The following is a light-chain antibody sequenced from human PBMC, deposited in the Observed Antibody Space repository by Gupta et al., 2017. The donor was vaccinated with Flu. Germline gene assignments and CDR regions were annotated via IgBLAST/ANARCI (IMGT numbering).Light chain of an antibody. V-gene: IGLV2-8*01. CDR3: SSYAGTNNVI. CDR2: EVS. CDR1: SSDVGDYDY. Sequence: QSALTQPTSAPGSPGQSVTISCTGTSSDVGDYDYVSWYQQHPGKAPKLMIYEVSKRPSGVPDRFSGSKSGNTASLTVSGLQAEDEADYYCSSYAGTNNVIFGGGTKVTVL. J-gene: IGLJ2*01.